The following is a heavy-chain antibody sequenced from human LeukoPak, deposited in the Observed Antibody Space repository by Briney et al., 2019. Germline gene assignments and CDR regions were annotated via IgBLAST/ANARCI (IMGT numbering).Heavy chain of an antibody. CDR1: GGSFSGHY. Sequence: SETLSLTCAIYGGSFSGHYWSWIRQAPEKGLEWIGEINHSGSTNYNPSLKSRVAISVDTSKNQFSLKLTSVTAADTAVYYCARVKDPGGYYYYYYMDVWGKGTTVTVSS. J-gene: IGHJ6*03. V-gene: IGHV4-34*01. CDR2: INHSGST. CDR3: ARVKDPGGYYYYYYMDV. D-gene: IGHD3-16*01.